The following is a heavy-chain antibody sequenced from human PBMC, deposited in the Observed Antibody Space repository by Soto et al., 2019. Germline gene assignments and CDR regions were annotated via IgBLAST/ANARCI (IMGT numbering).Heavy chain of an antibody. CDR3: AKDPGHLVYYMDV. Sequence: EVQLVESGGGLVQPGRSLRLSCAASGFTFDDYAMYWDRQAPGKGLEWVSGISWNSGSIGYADSVKGRFTISRDNAKKSLYLQINSLRAEDTGLYYCAKDPGHLVYYMDVWGKGTTVTVPS. CDR1: GFTFDDYA. J-gene: IGHJ6*03. CDR2: ISWNSGSI. V-gene: IGHV3-9*01.